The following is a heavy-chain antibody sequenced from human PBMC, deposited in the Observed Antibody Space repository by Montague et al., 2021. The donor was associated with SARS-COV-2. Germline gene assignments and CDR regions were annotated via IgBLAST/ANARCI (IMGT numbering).Heavy chain of an antibody. J-gene: IGHJ2*01. CDR3: ALDYSSSWKGGQYFDL. Sequence: TLSLTCTASGGSISSGSYYWSWIRQPAGKGLEWIGRIYTSGSTNYNPSLKSRVTILVDTSKDQFSLKLSSVTAADTAVYYCALDYSSSWKGGQYFDLWGRGTLVTVSS. V-gene: IGHV4-61*02. CDR2: IYTSGST. D-gene: IGHD6-13*01. CDR1: GGSISSGSYY.